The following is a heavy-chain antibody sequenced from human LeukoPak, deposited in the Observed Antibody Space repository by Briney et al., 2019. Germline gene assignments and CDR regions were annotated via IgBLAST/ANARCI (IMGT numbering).Heavy chain of an antibody. CDR1: GYTFTGYY. CDR3: AREAWDAFDI. CDR2: INPNIGGS. Sequence: ASVKVSCKASGYTFTGYYIHWVRQAPGQGLEWMGRINPNIGGSNYAQKLQGRVTMTRDTSISTAYMELSRLRSDDTAVYFCAREAWDAFDIWGQGTMVTVSS. J-gene: IGHJ3*02. V-gene: IGHV1-2*06.